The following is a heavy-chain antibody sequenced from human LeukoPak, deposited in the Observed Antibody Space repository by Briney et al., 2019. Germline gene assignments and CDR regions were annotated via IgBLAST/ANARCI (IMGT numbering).Heavy chain of an antibody. CDR1: GYTFTSYG. CDR2: IGAYNGNT. Sequence: EASVKVSCKASGYTFTSYGISWVRQAPGQGLEWMGWIGAYNGNTNYAQKLQGRVTMTTDTSTSTAYMELRSLRSDDTAVYYCARDYYDSSGYFTQPNDYWGQGTLVTVSS. V-gene: IGHV1-18*01. CDR3: ARDYYDSSGYFTQPNDY. D-gene: IGHD3-22*01. J-gene: IGHJ4*02.